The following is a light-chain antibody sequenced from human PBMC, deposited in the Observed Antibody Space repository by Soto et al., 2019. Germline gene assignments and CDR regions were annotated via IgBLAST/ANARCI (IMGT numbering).Light chain of an antibody. Sequence: DIEMTQSTSSLSASVEDRVIITCRASQSISNHLNWYQQKPGKAPKLLIFAASSLQSGVPSRFSGSRSGPDFTLTISSLQPEDFATYYCQQSYSSPPTFGQGAIVDVK. CDR1: QSISNH. V-gene: IGKV1-39*01. CDR2: AAS. J-gene: IGKJ1*01. CDR3: QQSYSSPPT.